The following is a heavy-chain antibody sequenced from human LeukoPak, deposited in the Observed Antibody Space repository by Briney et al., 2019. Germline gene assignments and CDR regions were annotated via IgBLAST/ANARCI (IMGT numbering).Heavy chain of an antibody. V-gene: IGHV3-21*01. J-gene: IGHJ4*02. D-gene: IGHD2-2*01. Sequence: GGSLRLSCAASGFTFSSYSMNWVRQAPGKGLEWVSSISSSSSYIYYADSVKGRFTISRDNAKNSLYLQMNSLRAEDTAVYYCARGRWGPAAPTFDYWGQGTLVTVSS. CDR1: GFTFSSYS. CDR2: ISSSSSYI. CDR3: ARGRWGPAAPTFDY.